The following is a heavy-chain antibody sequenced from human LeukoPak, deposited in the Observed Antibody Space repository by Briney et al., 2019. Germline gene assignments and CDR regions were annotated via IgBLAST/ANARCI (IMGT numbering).Heavy chain of an antibody. V-gene: IGHV4-4*07. J-gene: IGHJ4*02. D-gene: IGHD3-10*01. CDR1: GDSISGFY. Sequence: SETLSLTCTVSGDSISGFYWSWIRQAAGKGLERIGHIYTSGSTNYNPSLKSRVTMSVDMSKNQFSLKLRSVTAADTAVYYCARLKVRGAAGYWGQGTLVTVSS. CDR2: IYTSGST. CDR3: ARLKVRGAAGY.